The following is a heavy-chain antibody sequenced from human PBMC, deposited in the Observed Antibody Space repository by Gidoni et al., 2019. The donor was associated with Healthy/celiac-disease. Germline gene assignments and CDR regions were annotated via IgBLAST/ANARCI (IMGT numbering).Heavy chain of an antibody. CDR1: GYTFPSYY. CDR3: ARDSLAAAKFNWFDP. D-gene: IGHD6-13*01. V-gene: IGHV1-46*01. J-gene: IGHJ5*02. Sequence: QVQLVQSGAEVKKPGASVKVSCKASGYTFPSYYMHWVRQAPGQGLEWMGIINPSGGSTSYAQKFQGRVTMTRDTSTSTVYMELSSLRSEDTAVYYCARDSLAAAKFNWFDPWGQGTLVTVSS. CDR2: INPSGGST.